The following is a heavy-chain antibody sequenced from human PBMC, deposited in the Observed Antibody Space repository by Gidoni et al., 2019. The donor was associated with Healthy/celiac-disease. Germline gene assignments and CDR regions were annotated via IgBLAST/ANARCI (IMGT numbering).Heavy chain of an antibody. CDR3: AKDRTQYYYDSSGYYDAFDI. D-gene: IGHD3-22*01. CDR2: ISGSGGST. CDR1: GFTFSSYA. Sequence: EVQLLESGGGLVQPGGSLRLSCAASGFTFSSYAMRWVRQAPGKGLEWVSAISGSGGSTYYADSVKGRFTISRDNSKNTLYLQMNSLRAEDTAVYYCAKDRTQYYYDSSGYYDAFDIWGQGTMVTVSS. V-gene: IGHV3-23*01. J-gene: IGHJ3*02.